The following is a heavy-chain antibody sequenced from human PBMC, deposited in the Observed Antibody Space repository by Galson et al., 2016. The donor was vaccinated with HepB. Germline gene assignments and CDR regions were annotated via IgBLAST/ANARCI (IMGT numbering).Heavy chain of an antibody. CDR2: ISSGGTNR. J-gene: IGHJ4*02. Sequence: SLRLSCAASGFTFSTHDMHWVRQAPGKGLEWVAVISSGGTNRYYADSVKGRFPISRDNSKNTLYLQMTSLRAEDTALYYCARKRALSRAVDPRNYDWNHNNGPLDYWGQGTLVTVSS. V-gene: IGHV3-30*03. CDR1: GFTFSTHD. D-gene: IGHD1-20*01. CDR3: ARKRALSRAVDPRNYDWNHNNGPLDY.